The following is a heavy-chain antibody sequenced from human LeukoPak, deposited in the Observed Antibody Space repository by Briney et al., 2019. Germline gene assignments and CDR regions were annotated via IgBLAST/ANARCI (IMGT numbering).Heavy chain of an antibody. CDR1: GFTFSDYS. J-gene: IGHJ4*02. CDR3: ARDYSTSS. CDR2: IDGSSSYI. D-gene: IGHD6-13*01. Sequence: PGGSLRLSCAASGFTFSDYSMNWVRQAPGEGLEWVSSIDGSSSYIYCADSVKGRFAISRDNANNSLYLQMNSLRAEDTAVYYCARDYSTSSWGQGTLVTVSS. V-gene: IGHV3-21*01.